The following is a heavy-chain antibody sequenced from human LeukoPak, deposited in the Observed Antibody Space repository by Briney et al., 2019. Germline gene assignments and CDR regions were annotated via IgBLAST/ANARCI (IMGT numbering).Heavy chain of an antibody. J-gene: IGHJ4*02. CDR1: GGSISSSSYY. V-gene: IGHV4-39*01. CDR2: IYYSGST. D-gene: IGHD6-19*01. CDR3: ARQRYSSGWYVFDY. Sequence: SETLSLTCTVSGGSISSSSYYWGWIRQPPGKGLEWLGSIYYSGSTYYNPSLKSRVAISVDTSKNQFSLKLSSVTAADTAVYYCARQRYSSGWYVFDYWGQGTLVTVAS.